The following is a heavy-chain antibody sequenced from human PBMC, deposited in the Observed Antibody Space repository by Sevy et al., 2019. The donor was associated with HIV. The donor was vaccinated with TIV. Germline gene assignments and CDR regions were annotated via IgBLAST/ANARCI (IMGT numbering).Heavy chain of an antibody. Sequence: GGYLRLSCAASGFTVSTNYMSWVRQAPGKGLEWVSVIYSGGTTYYADSVKGRFTISRDKSKNTLYLQMNSLRAEDTAVYYCAREFGAGYNPRYYFDYWGQGTLVTVSS. CDR1: GFTVSTNY. V-gene: IGHV3-53*01. D-gene: IGHD3-3*01. J-gene: IGHJ4*02. CDR3: AREFGAGYNPRYYFDY. CDR2: IYSGGTT.